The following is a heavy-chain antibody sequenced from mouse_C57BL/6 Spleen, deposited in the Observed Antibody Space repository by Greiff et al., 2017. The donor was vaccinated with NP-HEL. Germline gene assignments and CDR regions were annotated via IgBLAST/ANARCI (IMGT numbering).Heavy chain of an antibody. CDR1: GFTFSNYW. J-gene: IGHJ1*03. CDR3: TGPYYYGSSYWYFDV. CDR2: IRLKSDNYAT. D-gene: IGHD1-1*01. V-gene: IGHV6-3*01. Sequence: EVQLKESGGGLVQPGGSMKLSCVASGFTFSNYWMNWVRQSPEKGLEWVAQIRLKSDNYATHYAESVKGRFTISRDDSKSSVYLQMNNLRAEDTGIYYCTGPYYYGSSYWYFDVWGTGTTVTVSS.